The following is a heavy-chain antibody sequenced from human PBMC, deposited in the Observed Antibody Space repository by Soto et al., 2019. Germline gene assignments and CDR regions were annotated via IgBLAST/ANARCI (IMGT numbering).Heavy chain of an antibody. Sequence: GGSLRLSCAASGFTFSSYGMHWVRQAPGKGLEWVAVISYDGSNKYYADSVKGRFTISRDNSKNTLYLQMNSLRAEDTAVYYCAKDRHSYGRIVGADHGMDVWGQGTTVTVSS. V-gene: IGHV3-30*18. CDR2: ISYDGSNK. D-gene: IGHD1-26*01. CDR3: AKDRHSYGRIVGADHGMDV. CDR1: GFTFSSYG. J-gene: IGHJ6*02.